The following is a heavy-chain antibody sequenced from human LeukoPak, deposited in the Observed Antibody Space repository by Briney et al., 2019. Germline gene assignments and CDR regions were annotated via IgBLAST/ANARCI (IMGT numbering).Heavy chain of an antibody. Sequence: ASVKVSCKASGYIFTDYYLHWVRQAPEQGLEWMGWINPNSGDTNYAQKFQGRVTMTRDTSISTAYMELNRLTSDDTAVYYCTRDPGSYSYLQHWGQGTLVTVSS. J-gene: IGHJ1*01. CDR2: INPNSGDT. D-gene: IGHD1-26*01. CDR1: GYIFTDYY. CDR3: TRDPGSYSYLQH. V-gene: IGHV1-2*02.